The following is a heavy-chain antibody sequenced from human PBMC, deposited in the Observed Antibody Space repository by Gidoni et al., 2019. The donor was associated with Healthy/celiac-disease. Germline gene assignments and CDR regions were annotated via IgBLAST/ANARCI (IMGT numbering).Heavy chain of an antibody. D-gene: IGHD1-20*01. CDR1: GFTFRSYA. Sequence: EVQLLESGGGLVQPGGSLRLSCAASGFTFRSYAMSWVRQAPGKGLEWVPAISGSGGSTYYADSVKGRFTISRDNSKNTLYLQMNSLRAEDTAVYYCAKDSTKLYITYFDYWGQGTLVTVSS. V-gene: IGHV3-23*01. CDR2: ISGSGGST. J-gene: IGHJ4*02. CDR3: AKDSTKLYITYFDY.